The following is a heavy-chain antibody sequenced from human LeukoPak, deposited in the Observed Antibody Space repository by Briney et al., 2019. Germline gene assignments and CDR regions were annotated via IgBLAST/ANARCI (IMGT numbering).Heavy chain of an antibody. CDR3: ARLTVAGYFDY. Sequence: SSETLSLTCTVSGGSISTYYWSWIRQPPGKGLEWIGYIYYSGSTNYNPSLKSRVTISVDTSKNQFSLKLSSVTAADTAVYYCARLTVAGYFDYWGQGTLVTVSS. CDR1: GGSISTYY. V-gene: IGHV4-59*08. J-gene: IGHJ4*02. D-gene: IGHD6-19*01. CDR2: IYYSGST.